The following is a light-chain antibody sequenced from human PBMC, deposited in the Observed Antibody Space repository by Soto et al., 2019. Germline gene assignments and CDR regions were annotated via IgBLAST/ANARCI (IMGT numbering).Light chain of an antibody. CDR2: DVS. Sequence: ALTQPRSVSGSPGQSVTISCTGTSSDVGGYNYVSWYQQHPGKAPKLMIYDVSKRPSGVPDRFSGSKSGNTASLTISGLQAEDEADYYCCSYAGSYTVVFGGGTKVTVL. CDR3: CSYAGSYTVV. J-gene: IGLJ2*01. CDR1: SSDVGGYNY. V-gene: IGLV2-11*01.